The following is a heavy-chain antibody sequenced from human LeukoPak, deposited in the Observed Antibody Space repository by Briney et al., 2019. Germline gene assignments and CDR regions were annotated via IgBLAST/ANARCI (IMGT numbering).Heavy chain of an antibody. CDR2: INHSGST. D-gene: IGHD2-2*01. J-gene: IGHJ6*03. Sequence: SETLSLTCAVYGGSFSGYYWSWIRQPPGKGLEWIGEINHSGSTNYNPSLKSRVTISVDTSKNQFSLKLSSVTAADTAVYYCARGITGVDCGSTSCFTWYYYYYMDVWGKGTTVTVSS. CDR3: ARGITGVDCGSTSCFTWYYYYYMDV. CDR1: GGSFSGYY. V-gene: IGHV4-34*01.